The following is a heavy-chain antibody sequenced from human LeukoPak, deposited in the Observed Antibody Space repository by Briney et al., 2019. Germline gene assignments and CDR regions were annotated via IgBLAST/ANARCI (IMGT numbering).Heavy chain of an antibody. Sequence: QPGGSLRLSCAASGFTFDDYAMHWVRQAPGKGLEWVSGISWNSGSIGYADSVKGRFTISGDNAKNSLYLQMNSLRAEDTALYYCAKSQGPMVRGVTFDYWGQGTLVTVSS. D-gene: IGHD3-10*01. J-gene: IGHJ4*02. V-gene: IGHV3-9*01. CDR1: GFTFDDYA. CDR3: AKSQGPMVRGVTFDY. CDR2: ISWNSGSI.